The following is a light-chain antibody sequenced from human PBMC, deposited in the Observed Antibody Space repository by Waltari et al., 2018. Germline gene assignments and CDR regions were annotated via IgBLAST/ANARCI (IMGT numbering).Light chain of an antibody. Sequence: QSALTKPASVSGSPGQSITISCTGTRSDVGCYNYVSWYQQHPGKAPKLMIYEVSNRPSGVSNRFSGSKSGNTASLTISGLQAEDEADYYSSSYTSSSTLENVVFGGGTKLTVL. CDR3: SSYTSSSTLENVV. CDR2: EVS. V-gene: IGLV2-14*01. J-gene: IGLJ2*01. CDR1: RSDVGCYNY.